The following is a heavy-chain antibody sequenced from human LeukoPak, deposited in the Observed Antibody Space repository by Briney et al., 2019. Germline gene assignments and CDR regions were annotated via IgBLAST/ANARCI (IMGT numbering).Heavy chain of an antibody. D-gene: IGHD1-26*01. CDR3: ARDKLVGYYYGMDV. J-gene: IGHJ6*02. CDR1: GGSFSGYY. CDR2: IYYSGST. V-gene: IGHV4-59*01. Sequence: TLSLTCAVYGGSFSGYYWSWIRQPPGKGLEWIGYIYYSGSTNYNPSLTSRVTISVDTSKNQFSLKLSSVTVADTAMYYCARDKLVGYYYGMDVWGQGTTVTVSS.